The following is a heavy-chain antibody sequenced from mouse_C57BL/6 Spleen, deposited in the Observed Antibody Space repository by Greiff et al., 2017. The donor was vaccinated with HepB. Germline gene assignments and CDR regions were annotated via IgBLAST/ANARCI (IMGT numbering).Heavy chain of an antibody. CDR3: ARGGYYGSSYFAY. J-gene: IGHJ3*01. V-gene: IGHV1-61*01. Sequence: VQLQQPGAELVRPGSSVKLSCKASGYTFTSYWMDWVKQRPGQGLEWIGNIYPSDSETHYNQKFKDKATLTVDKSSSTAYMQLSSLTSEDSAVYYCARGGYYGSSYFAYWGQGTLVTVSA. CDR2: IYPSDSET. CDR1: GYTFTSYW. D-gene: IGHD1-1*01.